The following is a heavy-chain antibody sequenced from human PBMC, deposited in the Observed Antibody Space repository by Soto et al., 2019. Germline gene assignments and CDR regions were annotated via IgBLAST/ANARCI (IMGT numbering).Heavy chain of an antibody. CDR2: IYYSGST. J-gene: IGHJ4*02. V-gene: IGHV4-30-4*01. D-gene: IGHD6-13*01. Sequence: SETLSLTCTVSGGSISSGDYYWSWIRQPPGKGLEWIGYIYYSGSTYYNPSLKSRVTISVDTSKNQFSLKLSSVTAADTAVYYCARDPLNSSSWEYDYWGQGTKVTVYS. CDR1: GGSISSGDYY. CDR3: ARDPLNSSSWEYDY.